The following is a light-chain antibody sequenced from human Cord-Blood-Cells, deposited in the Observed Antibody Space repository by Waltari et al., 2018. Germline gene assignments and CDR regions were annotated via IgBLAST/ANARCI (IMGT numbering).Light chain of an antibody. V-gene: IGKV1-33*01. J-gene: IGKJ2*01. CDR1: QEISNY. CDR2: DAS. CDR3: QQYDNLPLT. Sequence: DIQMTQSPSSLSASVGDRVTITCQASQEISNYLNWYQQKPGKAPKLLIYDASNLETGVPSRFSGSGSGTDFTFTISSLQPEDIATYYCQQYDNLPLTFGQVTKLEIK.